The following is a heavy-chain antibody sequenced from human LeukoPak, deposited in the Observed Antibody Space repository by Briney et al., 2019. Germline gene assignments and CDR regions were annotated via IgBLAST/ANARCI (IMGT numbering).Heavy chain of an antibody. CDR1: GFTFGSYG. J-gene: IGHJ6*02. CDR2: IWYDGSNK. CDR3: AREDYGGNSDYYYGMDV. D-gene: IGHD4-23*01. Sequence: GGSLRLSCAASGFTFGSYGMHWVRQAPGKGLEWVAVIWYDGSNKYYADSVKGRFTISRDNSKNTLYLQMNSLRAEDTAVYYCAREDYGGNSDYYYGMDVWGQGTTVTVSS. V-gene: IGHV3-33*01.